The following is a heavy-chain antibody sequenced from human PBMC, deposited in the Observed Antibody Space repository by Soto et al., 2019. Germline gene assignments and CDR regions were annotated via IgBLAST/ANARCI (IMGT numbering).Heavy chain of an antibody. J-gene: IGHJ4*02. Sequence: HPGGSLRLSCAASGFTFSSYAMSWVRQAPGKGLEWVSAISGSGGSTYYADSVKGRFTISRDNSKNTPYLQMNSLRAEDTAVYYCAKDRRPFIASDPCFFDYWGQGTLVTVSS. CDR3: AKDRRPFIASDPCFFDY. D-gene: IGHD6-13*01. V-gene: IGHV3-23*01. CDR1: GFTFSSYA. CDR2: ISGSGGST.